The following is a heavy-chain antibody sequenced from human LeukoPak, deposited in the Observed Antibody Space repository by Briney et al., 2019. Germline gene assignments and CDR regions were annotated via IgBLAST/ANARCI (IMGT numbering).Heavy chain of an antibody. J-gene: IGHJ4*01. CDR2: ISGSGIST. Sequence: SGGSLRLSCAAAGFTFSDYGMNWVRQAPGKGLEWVSGISGSGISTYYADSVKGRFTISRDNSKNTLYLQMNSLRAEDTAVYYCARDVNWNYCDYWGHGTLVTVSS. V-gene: IGHV3-23*01. D-gene: IGHD1-20*01. CDR1: GFTFSDYG. CDR3: ARDVNWNYCDY.